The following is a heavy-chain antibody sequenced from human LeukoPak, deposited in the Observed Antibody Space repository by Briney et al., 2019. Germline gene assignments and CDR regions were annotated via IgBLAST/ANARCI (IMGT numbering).Heavy chain of an antibody. J-gene: IGHJ3*02. CDR2: IHNSGST. D-gene: IGHD3-10*01. V-gene: IGHV4-31*03. CDR3: ARSGGAMVRGVIRPDAFDI. CDR1: SGGHY. Sequence: SETLSLTCTVSSGGHYWSWIRQHPGKGLEWIGYIHNSGSTYHNPSLKSRVTISIDTSKNQFSLRLSSVTAADTAVYYCARSGGAMVRGVIRPDAFDIWGQGTMVTVSS.